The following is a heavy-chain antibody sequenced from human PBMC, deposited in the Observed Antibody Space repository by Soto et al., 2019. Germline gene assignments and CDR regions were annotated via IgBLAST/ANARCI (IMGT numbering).Heavy chain of an antibody. CDR3: ASLHIAAAGTDY. V-gene: IGHV1-46*03. CDR2: INPSGGST. D-gene: IGHD6-13*01. CDR1: GYTFTSYY. Sequence: ASVKVSCKASGYTFTSYYMHWVRQAPGQGLEWMGIINPSGGSTSYAQKFQGRVTMTRDTSTSTVYMELSSLRSEDTAVYYCASLHIAAAGTDYWGQGTLVTVSS. J-gene: IGHJ4*02.